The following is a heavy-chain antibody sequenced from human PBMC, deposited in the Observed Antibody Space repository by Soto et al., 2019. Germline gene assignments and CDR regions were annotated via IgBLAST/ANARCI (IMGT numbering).Heavy chain of an antibody. V-gene: IGHV4-39*01. J-gene: IGHJ4*02. CDR3: ARHFDY. CDR2: IYYSGST. Sequence: ETLSLTCTFSGGSISSSSYYWGWIPQPPGKGLEWIGSIYYSGSTYYKPSLKSRVTISVDTSQNQFSPKLSSVTAADTAVYYCARHFDYWGQGTLVTVSS. CDR1: GGSISSSSYY.